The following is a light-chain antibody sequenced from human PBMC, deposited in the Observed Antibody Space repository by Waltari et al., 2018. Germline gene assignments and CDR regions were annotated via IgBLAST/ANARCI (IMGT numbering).Light chain of an antibody. CDR2: DVL. J-gene: IGLJ3*02. CDR3: SSYTVTNTLV. V-gene: IGLV2-14*03. Sequence: QSALTQPASVSGSPGQSITISCTGTGTDVGRYDFVSWYQQHPGKAPKLLIYDVLNRPSVVLIRVPGSKSGNPASLTISGLQAEDEADYYCSSYTVTNTLVFGGGTKVAVL. CDR1: GTDVGRYDF.